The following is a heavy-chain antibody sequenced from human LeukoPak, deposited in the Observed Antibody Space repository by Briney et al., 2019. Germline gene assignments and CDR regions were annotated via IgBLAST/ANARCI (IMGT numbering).Heavy chain of an antibody. Sequence: PSETLSLTCTVSGGSISSSSYYWGWIRQPPGKGLEWIGSIYYSGSTYYNPSLKSRVTISVDTSKNQFSLKLSSVTAADTAVYYCARVEQLSMILIWGQGTLVTVSS. J-gene: IGHJ4*02. CDR2: IYYSGST. V-gene: IGHV4-39*07. CDR1: GGSISSSSYY. CDR3: ARVEQLSMILI. D-gene: IGHD3-16*02.